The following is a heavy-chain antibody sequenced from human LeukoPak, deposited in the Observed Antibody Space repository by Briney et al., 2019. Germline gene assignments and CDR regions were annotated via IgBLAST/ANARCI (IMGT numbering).Heavy chain of an antibody. CDR1: GFTFSSYS. Sequence: GGSLRLSCAASGFTFSSYSMNWVRQAPGKGLEWVSSISSSSSYIYYADSVKGRFTISRDNAKNSLYLQMNSLRAEDTAVYYCARVLGVGGSRNYFDYWGQGTLVTVSS. CDR2: ISSSSSYI. J-gene: IGHJ4*02. D-gene: IGHD3-3*01. V-gene: IGHV3-21*01. CDR3: ARVLGVGGSRNYFDY.